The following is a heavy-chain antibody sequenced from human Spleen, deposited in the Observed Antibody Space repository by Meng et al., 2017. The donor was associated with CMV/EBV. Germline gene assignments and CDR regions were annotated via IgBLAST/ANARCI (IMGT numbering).Heavy chain of an antibody. CDR3: ASSSYYCSSTSCYGWYFDL. D-gene: IGHD2-2*01. V-gene: IGHV3-74*01. CDR1: SYW. J-gene: IGHJ2*01. CDR2: INSDGSST. Sequence: SYWRNWVRPAPGKGLVWGSRINSDGSSTSYADSVKGRFTISRDNAKNTLYLQMNSLRAEDTAVYYCASSSYYCSSTSCYGWYFDLWGRGTLVTVSS.